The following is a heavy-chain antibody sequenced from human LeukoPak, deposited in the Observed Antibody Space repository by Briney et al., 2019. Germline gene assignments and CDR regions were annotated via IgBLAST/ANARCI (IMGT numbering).Heavy chain of an antibody. D-gene: IGHD3-22*01. CDR2: IYYSGST. CDR3: ARIYDSSGYYPLDY. J-gene: IGHJ4*02. Sequence: SETLSLTCAVYGGSFSGYYWSWIRQHPGKGLEWIGYIYYSGSTYYNPSLKSRVTISVDTSKNQFSLKLSSVTAADTAVYYCARIYDSSGYYPLDYWGQGTLVTVSS. V-gene: IGHV4-31*11. CDR1: GGSFSGYY.